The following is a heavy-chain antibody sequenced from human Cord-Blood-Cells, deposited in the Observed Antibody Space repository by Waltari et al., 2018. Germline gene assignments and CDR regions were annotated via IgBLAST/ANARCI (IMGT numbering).Heavy chain of an antibody. CDR3: ARGGGELLWFRELLYYFDY. Sequence: EVQLVESGGGLVQPGGSLRLSCAASGFTVSSNYMSWVRQAPGKGLEWVSVIYSGGRTYYADSGKGRFTISRDNSKDTLYLQMNSLRAEDTAVYDCARGGGELLWFRELLYYFDYWGQGTLVTVSS. CDR1: GFTVSSNY. V-gene: IGHV3-66*01. CDR2: IYSGGRT. D-gene: IGHD3-10*01. J-gene: IGHJ4*02.